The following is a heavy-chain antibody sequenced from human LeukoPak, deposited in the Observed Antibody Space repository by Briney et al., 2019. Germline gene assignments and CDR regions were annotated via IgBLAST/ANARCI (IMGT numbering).Heavy chain of an antibody. CDR2: ISSRSSYI. CDR3: AGRVGQGFDWLYYYYYGMDV. Sequence: GGSLRLSCAASGFTFSSYSMNWVRQAPGKGLEWVSSISSRSSYIYYADSVKGRFTISRDNAKNSLYLQMNSLRAEDTAVYYCAGRVGQGFDWLYYYYYGMDVWGQGTTVTVSS. V-gene: IGHV3-21*01. J-gene: IGHJ6*02. D-gene: IGHD3-9*01. CDR1: GFTFSSYS.